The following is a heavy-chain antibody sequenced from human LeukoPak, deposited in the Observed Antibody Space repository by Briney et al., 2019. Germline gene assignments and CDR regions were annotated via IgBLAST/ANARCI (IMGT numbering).Heavy chain of an antibody. CDR2: VSSSGSSI. D-gene: IGHD1-26*01. CDR1: GFTFCSYS. J-gene: IGHJ4*02. Sequence: PGGSLRLSCVASGFTFCSYSMNWVRQAPGKGLEWVPFVSSSGSSIYYVDSVKGRFTISRDNAKNSLYLQMNSLRDEDTAVYYCARSLYSGTYHGGRYFDYWGQGSLVTVSS. CDR3: ARSLYSGTYHGGRYFDY. V-gene: IGHV3-48*02.